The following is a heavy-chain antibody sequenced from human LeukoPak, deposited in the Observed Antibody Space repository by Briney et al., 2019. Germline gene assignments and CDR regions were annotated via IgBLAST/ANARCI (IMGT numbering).Heavy chain of an antibody. D-gene: IGHD3-22*01. CDR2: ISGSGGST. V-gene: IGHV3-23*01. CDR1: GFTFSSYA. CDR3: ARGDYYDSSGYYSPDY. J-gene: IGHJ4*02. Sequence: GGSLRLSCAASGFTFSSYAMSWVRQAPGKGLEWVSAISGSGGSTYYADSVKGRFTISRDNSKNTPYLQMNSLRAEDTAVYYCARGDYYDSSGYYSPDYWGQGTLVTVSS.